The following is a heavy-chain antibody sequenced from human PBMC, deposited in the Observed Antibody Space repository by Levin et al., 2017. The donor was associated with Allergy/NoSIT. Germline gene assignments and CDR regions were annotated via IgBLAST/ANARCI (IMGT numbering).Heavy chain of an antibody. CDR1: GFTFSNYG. J-gene: IGHJ6*03. V-gene: IGHV3-33*01. CDR3: ARDGSGWYVGYYMDV. D-gene: IGHD6-19*01. CDR2: IWYDGTNK. Sequence: GGSLRLSCAASGFTFSNYGMHWVRQAPGKGLEWVAVIWYDGTNKYYADSVKGRFTISRDNSKNTLFLQMNSLRAEDMAVYYCARDGSGWYVGYYMDVWGKGTTVTVSS.